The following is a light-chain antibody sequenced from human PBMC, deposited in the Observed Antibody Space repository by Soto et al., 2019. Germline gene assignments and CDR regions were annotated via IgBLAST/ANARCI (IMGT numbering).Light chain of an antibody. CDR2: EVY. V-gene: IGLV2-8*01. CDR3: TSYVGNNSYV. CDR1: SSGVGGYYY. J-gene: IGLJ1*01. Sequence: QSVLTQPPPASGAPGQSVTISRTGTSSGVGGYYYVSWDQPYPGKAPKLILYEVYKRPSGVPDRFSGSKSGNTAALTVSGLQAEDEADYYCTSYVGNNSYVFGTGTKVTVL.